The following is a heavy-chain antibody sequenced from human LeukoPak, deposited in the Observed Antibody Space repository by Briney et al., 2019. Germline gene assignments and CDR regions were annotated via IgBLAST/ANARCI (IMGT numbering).Heavy chain of an antibody. D-gene: IGHD6-13*01. V-gene: IGHV1-69*13. J-gene: IGHJ5*02. CDR1: GGTFSSYA. Sequence: SVKVSCKASGGTFSSYAISWVRQAPGQGLEWMGGIIPIFGTANYAQKFQGRVTITADESTSTAYMELSSLRSEDTAVYYCARDRIAAAVPNWFDLWGQGTLVTVSS. CDR3: ARDRIAAAVPNWFDL. CDR2: IIPIFGTA.